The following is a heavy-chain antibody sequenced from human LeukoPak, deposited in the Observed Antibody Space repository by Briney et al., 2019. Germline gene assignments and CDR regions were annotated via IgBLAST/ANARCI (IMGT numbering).Heavy chain of an antibody. J-gene: IGHJ4*02. V-gene: IGHV4-59*01. Sequence: PSETLSLTCTVSGGSIGTYSWAWVRQPPGRGLEWIGYIHYSETTNYNPSLKSRMTISLDTSKNQFSLKLTSVTAADTAVYYCARSREVWVYWGQGTLVTVSS. CDR3: ARSREVWVY. CDR2: IHYSETT. D-gene: IGHD1-26*01. CDR1: GGSIGTYS.